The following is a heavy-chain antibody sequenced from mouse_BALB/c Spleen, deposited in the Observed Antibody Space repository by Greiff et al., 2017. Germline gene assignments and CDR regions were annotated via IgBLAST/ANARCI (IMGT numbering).Heavy chain of an antibody. V-gene: IGHV2-9*02. CDR1: GFSLTSYG. D-gene: IGHD2-1*01. CDR3: ARHDGNYETWFAY. Sequence: VMLVESGPGLVAPSQSLSITCTVSGFSLTSYGVHWVRQPPGKGLEWLGVIWAGGSTNYDSALMSRLSISKDNSKSQVFLKMNSLQTDDTAMYYCARHDGNYETWFAYWGQGTLVTVSA. J-gene: IGHJ3*01. CDR2: IWAGGST.